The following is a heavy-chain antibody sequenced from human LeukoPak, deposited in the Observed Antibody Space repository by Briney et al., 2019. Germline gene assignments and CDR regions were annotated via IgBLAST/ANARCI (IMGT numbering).Heavy chain of an antibody. CDR2: ISSSSSYI. D-gene: IGHD6-19*01. CDR1: GFTFSIYS. CDR3: AKADLVAVASSFDI. Sequence: GGSLRLSCAASGFTFSIYSMNWVRQAPGKGLEWVSSISSSSSYIYYADSVKGRFTIPRDNSKNTLYLQMNSLRAEDTAVYYCAKADLVAVASSFDIWGQGTMVTVSS. V-gene: IGHV3-21*04. J-gene: IGHJ3*02.